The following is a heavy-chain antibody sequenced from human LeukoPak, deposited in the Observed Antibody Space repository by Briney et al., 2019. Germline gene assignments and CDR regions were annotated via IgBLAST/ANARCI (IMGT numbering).Heavy chain of an antibody. D-gene: IGHD3-22*01. CDR2: ISTSSSYI. V-gene: IGHV3-21*01. CDR1: GFTFSSYS. CDR3: ARDYYYSVDY. Sequence: MTGGSLRLSCTASGFTFSSYSMNWVRQAPGKGLEWVSSISTSSSYIYYADSVKGRFTISRDNAKSTVYLQMNSLRAEDTAVYYCARDYYYSVDYWGQGTLVTVSS. J-gene: IGHJ4*02.